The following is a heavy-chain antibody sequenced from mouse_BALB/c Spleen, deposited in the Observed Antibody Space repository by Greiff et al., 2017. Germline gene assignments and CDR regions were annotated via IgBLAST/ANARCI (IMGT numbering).Heavy chain of an antibody. CDR2: ISSGGSYT. D-gene: IGHD1-1*01. CDR3: TRVTTVVADY. Sequence: EVKLVESGGGLVQPGGSRKLSCAASGFTFSSYTMSWVRQTPEKRLEWVATISSGGSYTYYPDSVKGRFTISRDNAKNTLYLQMSSLKSEDTAMYYCTRVTTVVADYWGQGTTLTVSS. V-gene: IGHV5-6-4*01. J-gene: IGHJ2*01. CDR1: GFTFSSYT.